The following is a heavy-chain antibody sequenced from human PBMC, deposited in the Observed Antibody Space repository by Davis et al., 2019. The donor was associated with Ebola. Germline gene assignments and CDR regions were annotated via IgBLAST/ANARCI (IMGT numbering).Heavy chain of an antibody. CDR1: GGSISSYY. D-gene: IGHD3-9*01. Sequence: MPSETLSLTCTVSGGSISSYYWSWIRQPPGKGLEWIGYIYYSGSTNYNPSLKSRVTISVDTSKNQFSLKLSSVTAADTAVYYCARGPPRYFDWLTRIDYWGQGTLVTVSS. CDR2: IYYSGST. V-gene: IGHV4-59*12. J-gene: IGHJ4*02. CDR3: ARGPPRYFDWLTRIDY.